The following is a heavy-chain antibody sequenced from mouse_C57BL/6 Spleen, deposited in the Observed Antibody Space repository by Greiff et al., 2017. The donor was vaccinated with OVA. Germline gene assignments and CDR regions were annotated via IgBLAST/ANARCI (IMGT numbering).Heavy chain of an antibody. V-gene: IGHV5-17*01. CDR1: GFTFSDYG. J-gene: IGHJ4*01. Sequence: EVKLQESGGGLVKPGGSLKLSCAASGFTFSDYGMHWVRQAPEKGLEWVAYISSGSSTIYYADTVKGRFTISRDNAKNTLFLQMTSLRSEDTAMYYCARGRSYAMDYWGQGTSVTVSS. CDR3: ARGRSYAMDY. CDR2: ISSGSSTI.